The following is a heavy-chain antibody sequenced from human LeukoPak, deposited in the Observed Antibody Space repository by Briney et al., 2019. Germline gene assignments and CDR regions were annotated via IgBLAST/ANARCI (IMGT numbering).Heavy chain of an antibody. D-gene: IGHD6-19*01. CDR1: GGSISSYY. J-gene: IGHJ3*02. CDR3: ARSPGYSSGWAARQGAFDI. Sequence: SETLSLTCTVSGGSISSYYWSWIRQPAGKGLEWIGRIYTSGSTNYNPSLKSRVTMSVDTSKNQFSLKLSSVTAADTAVYYCARSPGYSSGWAARQGAFDIWGQGTMVTVSS. V-gene: IGHV4-4*07. CDR2: IYTSGST.